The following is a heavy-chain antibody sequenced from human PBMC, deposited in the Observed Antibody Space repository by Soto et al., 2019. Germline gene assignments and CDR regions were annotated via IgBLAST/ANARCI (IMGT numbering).Heavy chain of an antibody. V-gene: IGHV3-7*01. CDR2: IKPDESEK. Sequence: PGGSLRLSCTASGFTFSDSWMTWVRQAPGKGLEWVARIKPDESEKKYADSVKGRFSISRDNAKNSMYLQMDSLRGEDTAVYYCVRGGSNYASWGQRTLLTVSS. D-gene: IGHD4-4*01. CDR1: GFTFSDSW. J-gene: IGHJ5*02. CDR3: VRGGSNYAS.